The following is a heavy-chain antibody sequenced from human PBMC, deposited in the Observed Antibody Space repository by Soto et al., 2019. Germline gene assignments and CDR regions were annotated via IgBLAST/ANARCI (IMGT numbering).Heavy chain of an antibody. Sequence: PGGSLRLSCAASGFTFSSYAMSWVRQAPGRGLEWVSATSGSGGSTYYADSVKGRFTISRDNSKNTLYLQMSSLRAEDTAVYYCAKAIENIVVVVAATAQYYYYYCID. CDR2: TSGSGGST. CDR3: AKAIENIVVVVAATAQYYYYYCID. CDR1: GFTFSSYA. V-gene: IGHV3-23*01. D-gene: IGHD2-15*01. J-gene: IGHJ6*01.